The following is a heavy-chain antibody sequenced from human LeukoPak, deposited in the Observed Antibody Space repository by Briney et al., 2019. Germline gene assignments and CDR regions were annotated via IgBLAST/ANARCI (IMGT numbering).Heavy chain of an antibody. D-gene: IGHD3-16*01. J-gene: IGHJ6*03. CDR2: IWHDGSNT. V-gene: IGHV3-33*06. CDR1: GFAFGDYG. CDR3: AKDGDRGTSFYYYYVDV. Sequence: GGSLRLSCAASGFAFGDYGMQWVRQAPGKGLEWVALIWHDGSNTYYADSVRGRFTTSRDSSKNTLYLQMNSLRVEDTAVYYCAKDGDRGTSFYYYYVDVWGKGTTVTVSS.